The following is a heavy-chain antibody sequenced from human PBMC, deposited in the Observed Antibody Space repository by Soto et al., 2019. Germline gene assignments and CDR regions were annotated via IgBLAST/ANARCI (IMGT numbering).Heavy chain of an antibody. J-gene: IGHJ3*02. Sequence: QVQLVQSGAEVKKPGASVKVSCKASGYTFTSYGIRWVRQAPGQGLERMGWISAYNGNINYAQKLQSRVTMTTDTSASTAYMALRSLRADDTAVYYCARTLPITICGVVIIQAFAIWGQGTMVTVSS. CDR2: ISAYNGNI. D-gene: IGHD3-3*01. V-gene: IGHV1-18*01. CDR1: GYTFTSYG. CDR3: ARTLPITICGVVIIQAFAI.